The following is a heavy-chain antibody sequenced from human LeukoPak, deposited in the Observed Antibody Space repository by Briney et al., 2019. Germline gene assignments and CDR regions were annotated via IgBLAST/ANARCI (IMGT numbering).Heavy chain of an antibody. CDR1: GFTFSSYA. CDR3: ARILIKGYSSGWSTGGFDY. Sequence: PGGSLRLSCAASGFTFSSYAMHWVRQAPGKGLEWVAVISYDGSNKYYADSVKGRFTISRDNSKNTLYLQMNSLRAEDTAVYYCARILIKGYSSGWSTGGFDYWGQGTLVTVSS. D-gene: IGHD6-19*01. J-gene: IGHJ4*02. CDR2: ISYDGSNK. V-gene: IGHV3-30-3*01.